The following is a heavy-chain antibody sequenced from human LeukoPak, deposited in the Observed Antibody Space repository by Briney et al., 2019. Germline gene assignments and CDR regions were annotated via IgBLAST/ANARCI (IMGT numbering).Heavy chain of an antibody. Sequence: GGSLRLSCAASGFTFRCFGMHWVRQAPGKGLEWVAFIENDGSNKYFADSVKGRFTISRDNFKSTLYLQMNNLRAEDTAVYYCANLLYYSYWGQGTLVTVSS. D-gene: IGHD5/OR15-5a*01. V-gene: IGHV3-30*02. CDR1: GFTFRCFG. CDR3: ANLLYYSY. CDR2: IENDGSNK. J-gene: IGHJ4*02.